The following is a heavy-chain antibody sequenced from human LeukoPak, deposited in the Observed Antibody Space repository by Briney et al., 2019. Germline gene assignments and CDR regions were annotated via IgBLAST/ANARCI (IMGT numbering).Heavy chain of an antibody. J-gene: IGHJ5*02. D-gene: IGHD6-19*01. V-gene: IGHV4-39*01. CDR1: GGSISSGGYY. CDR2: IYYSGST. Sequence: SETLSLTCTVSGGSISSGGYYWGWIRQPPGKGLEWIGSIYYSGSTYYNPSLKSRVTISVDTSKNQFSLKLSSVTAADTAVYYCAKRHSSGWYLTAGENWFDPWGQGTLVTVSS. CDR3: AKRHSSGWYLTAGENWFDP.